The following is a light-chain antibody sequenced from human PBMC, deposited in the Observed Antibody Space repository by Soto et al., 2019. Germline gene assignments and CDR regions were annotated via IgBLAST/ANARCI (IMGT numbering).Light chain of an antibody. V-gene: IGLV2-23*02. J-gene: IGLJ2*01. CDR3: ASFAVVETVV. CDR2: EVT. Sequence: QSALTQPASVSGSVGQSITISCTGTSTDVGSYNLVSWYQQHPGKAPKLIIYEVTKRPSGVSNRLSGSKSGNTASLTISGLQAEDEADYYCASFAVVETVVFGGGTKLTV. CDR1: STDVGSYNL.